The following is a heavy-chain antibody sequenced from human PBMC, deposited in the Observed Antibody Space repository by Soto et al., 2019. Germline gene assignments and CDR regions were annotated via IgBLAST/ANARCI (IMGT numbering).Heavy chain of an antibody. CDR2: IFSNDEK. V-gene: IGHV2-26*01. D-gene: IGHD3-16*01. Sequence: QVTLKESGPVLVKPTETLTLTCTVSGFSLSSAGMGVSWIRQPPGKALEWLAHIFSNDEKSYSTSLKSRLIISKDTSKSQVVLIMTNMDPVDTATYYCARIRVGRQLGGFDPWGQGILVTVPS. J-gene: IGHJ5*02. CDR1: GFSLSSAGMG. CDR3: ARIRVGRQLGGFDP.